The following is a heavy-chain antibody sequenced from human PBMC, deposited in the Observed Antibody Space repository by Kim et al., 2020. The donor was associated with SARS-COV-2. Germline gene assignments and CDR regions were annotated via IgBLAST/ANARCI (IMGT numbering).Heavy chain of an antibody. D-gene: IGHD6-13*01. V-gene: IGHV3-11*05. J-gene: IGHJ4*02. CDR3: ARDLSTRIAAAGPFDY. Sequence: SVKGRFTISRDNAKNSLYLQMNSLRAEDTAVYYCARDLSTRIAAAGPFDYWGQGTLVTVSS.